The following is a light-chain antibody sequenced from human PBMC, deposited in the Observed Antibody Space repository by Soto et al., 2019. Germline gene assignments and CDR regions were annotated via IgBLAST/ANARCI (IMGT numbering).Light chain of an antibody. CDR3: QQYNSYRT. CDR1: QSVSTS. Sequence: DIQMTQSPSTLSASVGDRLTITCRASQSVSTSLAWYQQKPGIAPKLLIYQASSLENGVPSRFSGSGSGTEFTLTISSLQPDDVATYYCQQYNSYRTFGQGTKVEIK. V-gene: IGKV1-5*03. J-gene: IGKJ1*01. CDR2: QAS.